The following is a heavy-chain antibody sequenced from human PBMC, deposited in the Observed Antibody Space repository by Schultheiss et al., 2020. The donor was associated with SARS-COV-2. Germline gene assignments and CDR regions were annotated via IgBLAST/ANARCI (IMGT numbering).Heavy chain of an antibody. J-gene: IGHJ5*02. CDR1: GGSFSDYY. D-gene: IGHD5-18*01. Sequence: SETLSLTCAVYGGSFSDYYWGWIRQPPGKGLEWIGYIYYTGSTYYNPSLKSRVTISVDTSKNQFSLKLSSVTAADTAVYYCARYTAMAINWFDPWGQGTLVTVSS. CDR2: IYYTGST. CDR3: ARYTAMAINWFDP. V-gene: IGHV4-34*01.